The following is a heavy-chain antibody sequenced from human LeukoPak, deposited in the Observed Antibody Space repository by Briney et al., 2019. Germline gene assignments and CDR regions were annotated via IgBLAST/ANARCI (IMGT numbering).Heavy chain of an antibody. CDR2: INAGNGNT. V-gene: IGHV1-3*01. CDR3: ARDRNKSPGYYYMDV. D-gene: IGHD2/OR15-2a*01. Sequence: APVKGFCKASGDTFNSYSIHWVRQAPGQKLEWMGGINAGNGNTEYSQKFQGRVTITRDTSASTAYMELSSLRSEDTAVYYCARDRNKSPGYYYMDVWGKGTTVTVSS. J-gene: IGHJ6*03. CDR1: GDTFNSYS.